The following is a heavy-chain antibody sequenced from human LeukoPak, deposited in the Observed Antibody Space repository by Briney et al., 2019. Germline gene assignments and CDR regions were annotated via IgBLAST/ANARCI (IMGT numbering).Heavy chain of an antibody. V-gene: IGHV1-2*02. D-gene: IGHD6-6*01. CDR1: GYTFTGYY. CDR2: INPNSGGT. J-gene: IGHJ4*02. Sequence: ASVKVSCKASGYTFTGYYMHWVRQAPGQGLEWMGWINPNSGGTNYAQKFQGRVTMTRDTSISTAYMELSRLRSDDTAVYYCARGRIAARGDFDYWGQGTLVTVSS. CDR3: ARGRIAARGDFDY.